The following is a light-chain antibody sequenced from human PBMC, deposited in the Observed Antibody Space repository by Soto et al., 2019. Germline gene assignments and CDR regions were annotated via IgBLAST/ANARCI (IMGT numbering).Light chain of an antibody. Sequence: SALTQPASVSGSPGQSIAISCTGASSDVGGYNYVSWYLQHPDKAPKLIIYDVGDRPSEVSDRFSGSKSGNTASLTISGLQAEDEAHYYCTSYTSSSTYVFGTGTKVTVL. CDR2: DVG. J-gene: IGLJ1*01. V-gene: IGLV2-14*01. CDR1: SSDVGGYNY. CDR3: TSYTSSSTYV.